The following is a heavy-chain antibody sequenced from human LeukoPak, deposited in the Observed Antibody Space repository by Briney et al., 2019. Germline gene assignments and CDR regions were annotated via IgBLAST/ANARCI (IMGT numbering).Heavy chain of an antibody. D-gene: IGHD6-25*01. CDR3: TAGRSDYFDF. Sequence: PSETLSLTCSVSGGSVSSGISYWSWIRQPPGEGLEWIAYISDSGGSDYNPSLRGRVTISLDTSKNQFSLRLTSVTAADTAVYYCTAGRSDYFDFWGQGTLVTVSS. CDR2: ISDSGGS. V-gene: IGHV4-61*01. J-gene: IGHJ4*02. CDR1: GGSVSSGISY.